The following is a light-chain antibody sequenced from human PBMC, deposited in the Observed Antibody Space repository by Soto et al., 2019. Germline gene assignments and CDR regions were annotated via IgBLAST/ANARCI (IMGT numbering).Light chain of an antibody. Sequence: QSALTQPRSVSGSPGQSVTISCTGTSSDVGGYNYVSWYQQNPGKAPKLMIYDVSKRPSGVSDRFSGSKSANTASLIISGLQAEDEADYYCCSYAGNTLVLFGGGTKLTVL. V-gene: IGLV2-11*01. CDR2: DVS. J-gene: IGLJ2*01. CDR3: CSYAGNTLVL. CDR1: SSDVGGYNY.